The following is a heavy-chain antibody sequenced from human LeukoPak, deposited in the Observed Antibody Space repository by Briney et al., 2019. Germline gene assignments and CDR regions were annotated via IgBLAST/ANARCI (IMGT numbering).Heavy chain of an antibody. CDR1: GGSISSYY. J-gene: IGHJ6*03. V-gene: IGHV4-59*01. CDR3: ARAGGYLGYMDV. Sequence: SETLSLTCTVSGGSISSYYWSWIRQPPGKGLEWIGEINHSGSTNYNPSLKSRVTISIDTSQNQFSLKLSSVTAADTAVYYCARAGGYLGYMDVWGKGTTVTVSS. CDR2: INHSGST. D-gene: IGHD5-18*01.